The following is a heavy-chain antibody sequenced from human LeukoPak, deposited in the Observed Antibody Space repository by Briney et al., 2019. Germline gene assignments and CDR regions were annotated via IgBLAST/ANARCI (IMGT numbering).Heavy chain of an antibody. CDR1: GGSISSGSHY. Sequence: SETLSLTCIVSGGSISSGSHYWGWIRQPPGKGLEWTGSMHYSGITYYNPSLTSRVTISVDTSKNQFSLRLTSVTAADTAVYFCARPGIAATGAFDCWGQGTLVTVSS. J-gene: IGHJ4*02. D-gene: IGHD6-13*01. CDR2: MHYSGIT. CDR3: ARPGIAATGAFDC. V-gene: IGHV4-39*01.